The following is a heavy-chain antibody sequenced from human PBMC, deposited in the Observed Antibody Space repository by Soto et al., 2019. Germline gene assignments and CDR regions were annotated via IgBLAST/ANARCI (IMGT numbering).Heavy chain of an antibody. CDR3: ARAGLTRGYYSDEYYYGMDV. V-gene: IGHV1-69*02. CDR1: GGTFRSYT. D-gene: IGHD3-22*01. Sequence: QVQLVQSGAEVKKPGSSVQVSCRASGGTFRSYTINWVRQAPGQGLEWMGRINPMVGLANNAQKFQARVTITVDKSTRTAYMELSSLRSEDTAVYYCARAGLTRGYYSDEYYYGMDVWGQGTTVTVSS. CDR2: INPMVGLA. J-gene: IGHJ6*02.